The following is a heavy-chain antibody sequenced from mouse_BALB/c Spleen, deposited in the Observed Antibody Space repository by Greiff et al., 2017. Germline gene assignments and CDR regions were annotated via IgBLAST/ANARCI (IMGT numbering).Heavy chain of an antibody. J-gene: IGHJ3*01. D-gene: IGHD2-1*01. CDR1: GYTFSSYW. CDR3: ARGGGNYAWFAY. CDR2: ILPGSGST. Sequence: QVQLKESGAELMKPGASVKISCKATGYTFSSYWIEWVKQRPGHGLEWIGEILPGSGSTNYNEKFKGKATFTADTSSNTAYMQLSSLTSEDSAVYYCARGGGNYAWFAYWGQGTLVTVSA. V-gene: IGHV1-9*01.